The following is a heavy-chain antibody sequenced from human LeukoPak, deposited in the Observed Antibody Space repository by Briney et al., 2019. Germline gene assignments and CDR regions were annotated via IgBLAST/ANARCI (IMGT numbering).Heavy chain of an antibody. V-gene: IGHV4-30-2*01. CDR3: ARGPYDSSGYYFDY. Sequence: PSQTLSLTCTVSGGSISSGGYYWSWIRQPPGKGLEWIGYIYHSGSTYHNPSLKSRVTISVDRSKNQFSLKLSSVTAADTAVYYCARGPYDSSGYYFDYWGQGTLVTVSS. CDR2: IYHSGST. J-gene: IGHJ4*02. D-gene: IGHD3-22*01. CDR1: GGSISSGGYY.